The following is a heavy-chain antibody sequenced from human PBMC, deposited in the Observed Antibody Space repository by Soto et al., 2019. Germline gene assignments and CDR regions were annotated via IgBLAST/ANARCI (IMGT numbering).Heavy chain of an antibody. D-gene: IGHD3-22*01. J-gene: IGHJ4*02. Sequence: QVQLQESGPGLVKPSQTLSLTCTVSSDSISSGGYYWSWIRQHPGKGLEWIGYIYYSGSTYYNPSLKSRVSISVDTSKNQFSLKLSSVTAADTAIYYCARDRNNYDSSGYYLHYFDYWGQGTLVTVSS. V-gene: IGHV4-31*03. CDR1: SDSISSGGYY. CDR2: IYYSGST. CDR3: ARDRNNYDSSGYYLHYFDY.